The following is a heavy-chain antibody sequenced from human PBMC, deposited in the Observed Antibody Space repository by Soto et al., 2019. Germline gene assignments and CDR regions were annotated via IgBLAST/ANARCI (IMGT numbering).Heavy chain of an antibody. CDR3: AKDPRPGCRNGCFGNGGVF. V-gene: IGHV3-23*01. J-gene: IGHJ4*02. CDR2: ITDNGATT. Sequence: PXESLRLSGAASGFPFTEFAMSWVRQAPGKGLEWVSGITDNGATTYYADSVKGRFTISRDNSKNTLYLEMNSLRAGDAAIYYCAKDPRPGCRNGCFGNGGVFWGQGTPVTVSS. CDR1: GFPFTEFA. D-gene: IGHD3-16*01.